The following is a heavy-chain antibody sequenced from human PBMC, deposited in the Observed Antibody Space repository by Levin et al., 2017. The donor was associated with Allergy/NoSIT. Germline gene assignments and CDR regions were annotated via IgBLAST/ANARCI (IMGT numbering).Heavy chain of an antibody. D-gene: IGHD6-6*01. Sequence: SQTLSLTCTVSDGSINNYSWSWIRQPPGKGLEWIGYIYYRGSTNYSPSLKSRVTIAVDTSKNHFSLSLSSVTAADTALYYCARVWTSSSYWYFDRWGRGTLVTVSS. J-gene: IGHJ2*01. CDR1: DGSINNYS. CDR2: IYYRGST. CDR3: ARVWTSSSYWYFDR. V-gene: IGHV4-59*01.